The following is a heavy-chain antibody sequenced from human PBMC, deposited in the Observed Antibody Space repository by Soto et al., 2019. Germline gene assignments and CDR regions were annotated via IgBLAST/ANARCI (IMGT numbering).Heavy chain of an antibody. CDR3: ARHSGYDLYYYYYMDV. D-gene: IGHD5-12*01. Sequence: GGSLRLSCAASGFTFSSYAMSWVRQAPGKGLEWVSAISGSGGSTYYADSVKGRFTISRDNSKNTLYLQMNSLRAEDTAVYYCARHSGYDLYYYYYMDVWGKGTTVTVSS. J-gene: IGHJ6*03. CDR2: ISGSGGST. V-gene: IGHV3-23*01. CDR1: GFTFSSYA.